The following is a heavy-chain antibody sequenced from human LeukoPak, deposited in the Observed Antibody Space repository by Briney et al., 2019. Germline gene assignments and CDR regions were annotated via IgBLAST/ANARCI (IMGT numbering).Heavy chain of an antibody. D-gene: IGHD3-3*01. V-gene: IGHV4-59*08. CDR2: IYYSGST. J-gene: IGHJ4*02. Sequence: SETLSLTCTVSGGSISSYYWSWIRQPPGKGLEWIGYIYYSGSTNYNPSLKSRVTISVDTSKNQFSLKLSSVTAADTAVYYCARWYGDYDFWSGYFDYWGQGTLVTVSS. CDR1: GGSISSYY. CDR3: ARWYGDYDFWSGYFDY.